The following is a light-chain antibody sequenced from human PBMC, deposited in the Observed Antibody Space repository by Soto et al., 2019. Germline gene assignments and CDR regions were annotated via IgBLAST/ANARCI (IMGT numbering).Light chain of an antibody. V-gene: IGKV3-15*01. CDR2: VAS. CDR3: QQYSMWPLS. CDR1: QTVYSN. J-gene: IGKJ4*01. Sequence: DIVMTQSPATLSVSPGERATLSCRASQTVYSNLAWYQQKPGQAPRLLIYVASTRAAGIPARFSASGSGTECTLTISSLQSEDFAVYFCQQYSMWPLSFGGGIKVEIK.